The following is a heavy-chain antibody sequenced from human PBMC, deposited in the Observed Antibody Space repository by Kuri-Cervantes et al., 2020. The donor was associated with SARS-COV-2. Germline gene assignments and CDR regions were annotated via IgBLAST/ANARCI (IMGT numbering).Heavy chain of an antibody. D-gene: IGHD3-10*01. CDR1: GFTFSSYG. J-gene: IGHJ4*02. Sequence: GGSLRLSCAASGFTFSSYGMHWVRQAPGKGLEWVAVISYDGGNKYYADSVKGRFTISRDNSKNTLYLQMNSLRAEDTAVYYCARDRGRGSPRKYFDYWGQGTLVTVSS. CDR2: ISYDGGNK. CDR3: ARDRGRGSPRKYFDY. V-gene: IGHV3-30*03.